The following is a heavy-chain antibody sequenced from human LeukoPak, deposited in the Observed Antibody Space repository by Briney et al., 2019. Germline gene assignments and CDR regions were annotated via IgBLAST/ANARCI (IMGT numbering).Heavy chain of an antibody. CDR1: GFTFSSYW. D-gene: IGHD2-15*01. J-gene: IGHJ4*02. Sequence: GGSLRLSCAASGFTFSSYWMSWVRQAPGKGLEWVSSISSSSSYIYYADSVKGRFTISRDNAKNSLYLQMNSLRAEDTAVYYCARGGCIGGSCYPNYFDYWGQGTLVTVSS. CDR2: ISSSSSYI. V-gene: IGHV3-21*01. CDR3: ARGGCIGGSCYPNYFDY.